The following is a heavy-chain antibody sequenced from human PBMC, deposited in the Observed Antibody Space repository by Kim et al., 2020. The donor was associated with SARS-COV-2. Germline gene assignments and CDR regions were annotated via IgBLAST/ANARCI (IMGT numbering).Heavy chain of an antibody. CDR1: GFTFSRYW. Sequence: GGSLRLSCVASGFTFSRYWMSWVRQAPGKGLEWVANIKTDGSEKYYVDSVKGRFIISRDNAKNSLYLQMNSLRAEDTALYYCARDNWWCTTTCSERKPWFDPWGQGTLVTVSS. D-gene: IGHD2-8*02. CDR2: IKTDGSEK. V-gene: IGHV3-7*01. CDR3: ARDNWWCTTTCSERKPWFDP. J-gene: IGHJ5*02.